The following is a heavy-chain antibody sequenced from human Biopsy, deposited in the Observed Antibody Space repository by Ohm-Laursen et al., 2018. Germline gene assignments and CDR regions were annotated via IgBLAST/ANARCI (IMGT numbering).Heavy chain of an antibody. CDR3: ARDRGYYSDRTVPGYFDL. Sequence: TLSLTCTVSGGSISSYYWSWIRQPPGKGLEWIGYIYFTGSTDYNPSLQSRVTISVDTSKNHFSLRLRSVTPADTAIYYCARDRGYYSDRTVPGYFDLWGRGTLVTVSS. CDR1: GGSISSYY. V-gene: IGHV4-59*01. J-gene: IGHJ2*01. CDR2: IYFTGST. D-gene: IGHD3-22*01.